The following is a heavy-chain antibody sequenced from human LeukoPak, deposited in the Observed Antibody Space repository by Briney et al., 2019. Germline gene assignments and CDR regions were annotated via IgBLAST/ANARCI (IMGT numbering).Heavy chain of an antibody. V-gene: IGHV4-4*07. CDR3: ARDLPVGNVVVAARILRGNWFDP. D-gene: IGHD2-15*01. CDR2: IYTSGST. J-gene: IGHJ5*02. Sequence: SETLSLTCTVSGGSISSYYWSWIRQPAGKGQEWIGRIYTSGSTNYNPSLKSRITMSVDTSKNQFSLTLSSVTAADTAVYYCARDLPVGNVVVAARILRGNWFDPWGQGTLVTVSS. CDR1: GGSISSYY.